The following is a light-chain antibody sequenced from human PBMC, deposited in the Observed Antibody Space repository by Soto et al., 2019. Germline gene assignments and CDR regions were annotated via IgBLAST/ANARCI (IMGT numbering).Light chain of an antibody. CDR1: SSDIGAYNY. CDR2: EVT. J-gene: IGLJ1*01. Sequence: QSVLTQPPSASGSPGQSLTISCTGTSSDIGAYNYVSWYQHHPGKAPKLMIYEVTQRPSGVSNRFSGSKSGNTAYLTISGLQVEDEAEYYCSSYTDSSNYVFGTGTKVTVL. V-gene: IGLV2-8*01. CDR3: SSYTDSSNYV.